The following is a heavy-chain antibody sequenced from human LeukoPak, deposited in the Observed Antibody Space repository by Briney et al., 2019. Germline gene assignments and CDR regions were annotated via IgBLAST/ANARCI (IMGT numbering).Heavy chain of an antibody. CDR1: GFRFSGFW. V-gene: IGHV3-7*01. J-gene: IGHJ4*02. CDR3: TRDPPHGVYDSSDTPFDY. CDR2: IKEDGSDT. D-gene: IGHD3-22*01. Sequence: GGSLRLSCAASGFRFSGFWMSWVRQAPGKGLEWVANIKEDGSDTYYVDSVKGRFTISRDNAKNSVYLQMSSLRDEGTAVYYCTRDPPHGVYDSSDTPFDYWGQGTLVTVSS.